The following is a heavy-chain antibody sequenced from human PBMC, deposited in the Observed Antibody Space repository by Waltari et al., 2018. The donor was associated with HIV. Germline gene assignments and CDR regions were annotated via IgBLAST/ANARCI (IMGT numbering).Heavy chain of an antibody. J-gene: IGHJ5*02. Sequence: EVQLVESGGGLVQPGGSLRLSCAASGFTSRSYWMHWVRQAPGKGLVWVERITSDGSSTSYADSVKGRFTISRDNAKNTLYLQMNSLRAEDTAVYYCARESEGYYASGTGNWFDPWGQGTLVTVSS. CDR3: ARESEGYYASGTGNWFDP. CDR2: ITSDGSST. CDR1: GFTSRSYW. D-gene: IGHD3-10*01. V-gene: IGHV3-74*01.